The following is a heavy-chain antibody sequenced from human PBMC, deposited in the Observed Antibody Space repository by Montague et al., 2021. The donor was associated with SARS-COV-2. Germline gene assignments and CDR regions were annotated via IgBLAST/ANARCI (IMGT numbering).Heavy chain of an antibody. Sequence: CVISGDSVSSNSAAWNWIRQSPSRGLEWLGRTYYRSKWYNDYAVSVKSRITINPDTSKDQFSLQLNSVTPEDTAVYYCARGIWFGELLTGYYYYGMDVWGQGTTVTVSS. CDR3: ARGIWFGELLTGYYYYGMDV. D-gene: IGHD3-10*01. J-gene: IGHJ6*02. CDR1: GDSVSSNSAA. CDR2: TYYRSKWYN. V-gene: IGHV6-1*01.